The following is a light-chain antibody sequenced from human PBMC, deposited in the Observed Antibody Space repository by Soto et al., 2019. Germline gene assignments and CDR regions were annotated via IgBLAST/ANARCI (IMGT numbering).Light chain of an antibody. CDR2: GAS. CDR1: QAINSW. V-gene: IGKV1-12*01. Sequence: DIQMTQSPSSVSASVGDRVTITCRASQAINSWLAWYQQKPGTAPKLLIHGASSVQSGVPSRFSGSGSGTDFTLTISSLQPEDFANYYGQQAHRFPITFGRGTRLEIK. CDR3: QQAHRFPIT. J-gene: IGKJ5*01.